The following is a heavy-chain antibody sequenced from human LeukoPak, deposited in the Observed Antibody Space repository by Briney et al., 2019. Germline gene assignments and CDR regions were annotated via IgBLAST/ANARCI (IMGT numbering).Heavy chain of an antibody. D-gene: IGHD6-13*01. J-gene: IGHJ6*02. V-gene: IGHV3-23*01. CDR2: ISGSGGST. Sequence: GGSLRLSCAASGFTFSSYAMSWVRQAPGKGLEWVSAISGSGGSTYYADSVKGRFTISRDNSKNTLYLQMNSLRAEDTAVYYCAKDLDPGIAAAGTLFYYYYYGMDVWGQGTTVTVSS. CDR3: AKDLDPGIAAAGTLFYYYYYGMDV. CDR1: GFTFSSYA.